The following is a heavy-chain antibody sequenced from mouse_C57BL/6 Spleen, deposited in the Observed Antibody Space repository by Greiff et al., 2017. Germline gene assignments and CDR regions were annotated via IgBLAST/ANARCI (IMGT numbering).Heavy chain of an antibody. CDR3: ARPYYYGPFAY. J-gene: IGHJ3*01. V-gene: IGHV1-82*01. D-gene: IGHD1-1*01. CDR1: GYAFSSSW. Sequence: QVQLQQSGPELVKPGASVKISCKASGYAFSSSWMNWVKQRPGKGLEWIGRIYPGDGDTNYNGKFKGKATLTADKSSSTAYMQLSSLTSEYSAVYFCARPYYYGPFAYWGQGTLVTVSA. CDR2: IYPGDGDT.